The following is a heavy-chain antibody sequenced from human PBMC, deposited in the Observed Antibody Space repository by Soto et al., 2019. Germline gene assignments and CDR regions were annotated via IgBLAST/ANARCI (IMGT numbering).Heavy chain of an antibody. D-gene: IGHD1-26*01. CDR3: TRDTFGARDY. CDR1: GFDFISNW. CDR2: INPEETTT. V-gene: IGHV3-74*01. J-gene: IGHJ4*02. Sequence: LKLSCSASGFDFISNWMHWVRQAPGKGLLWVSRINPEETTTTYADPVKGRFTISRDNALGTLYLQMNSLRVEDTAVYYCTRDTFGARDYWGRGTLLTVSS.